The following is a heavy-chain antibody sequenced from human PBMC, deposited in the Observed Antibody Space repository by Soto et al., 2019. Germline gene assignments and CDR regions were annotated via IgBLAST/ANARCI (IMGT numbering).Heavy chain of an antibody. CDR2: IYYSGST. J-gene: IGHJ4*02. V-gene: IGHV4-59*01. CDR3: ARGGTVTRLPPDY. D-gene: IGHD4-17*01. CDR1: GGSISSYY. Sequence: QVQLQESGPGLVKPSETLSLTCTVSGGSISSYYWSWIRQPPGKGLEWIGYIYYSGSTNYNPSLQSRVTISVDTSKNQCSLKLSSVTAADTAVYYCARGGTVTRLPPDYWGQGTLVTVSS.